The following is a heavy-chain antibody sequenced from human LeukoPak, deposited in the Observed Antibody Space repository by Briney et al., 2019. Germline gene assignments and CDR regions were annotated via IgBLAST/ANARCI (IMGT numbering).Heavy chain of an antibody. V-gene: IGHV1-69*05. Sequence: GSSVKVSCKASGGTFSSSAFSWVRQAPGQGLEWMGGIIPVFGTANYAQKFQGRVTITTDESTSTAYMDLSSLRSEDTAVYYCARGRDGYNSPLDYWGQGTLVTVSS. D-gene: IGHD5-24*01. CDR2: IIPVFGTA. CDR1: GGTFSSSA. CDR3: ARGRDGYNSPLDY. J-gene: IGHJ4*02.